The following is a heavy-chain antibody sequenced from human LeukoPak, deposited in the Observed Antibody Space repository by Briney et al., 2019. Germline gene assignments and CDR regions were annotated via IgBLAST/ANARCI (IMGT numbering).Heavy chain of an antibody. V-gene: IGHV3-30*02. CDR2: IHHDGSNK. CDR3: AKTFFSIVGATFDY. J-gene: IGHJ4*02. CDR1: GFTFSSYG. D-gene: IGHD1-26*01. Sequence: GGSLRLSCAASGFTFSSYGMHWVRQAPGKGLAWVTFIHHDGSNKYYADSVKGRFTISRDNSKNTLYLQMNSLRAEDTAVYYCAKTFFSIVGATFDYWGQGTLVTVSS.